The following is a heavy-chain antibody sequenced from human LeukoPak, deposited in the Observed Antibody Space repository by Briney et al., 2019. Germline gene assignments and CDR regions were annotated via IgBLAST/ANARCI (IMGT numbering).Heavy chain of an antibody. CDR1: GASLTRPTYY. D-gene: IGHD3-3*01. CDR3: ARFKSGGFSYFDS. V-gene: IGHV4-61*01. CDR2: LFSTGSA. J-gene: IGHJ4*02. Sequence: PSETLSLTCSVSGASLTRPTYYQWSWIRQPPGKGLELIGSLFSTGSATLNPSLKSRVTMSLDTSKSQFSLKLSSVTAEDSAVYNCARFKSGGFSYFDSWGQGTLVAVSS.